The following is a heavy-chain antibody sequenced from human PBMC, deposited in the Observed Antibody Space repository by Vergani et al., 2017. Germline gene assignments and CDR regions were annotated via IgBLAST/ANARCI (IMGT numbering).Heavy chain of an antibody. D-gene: IGHD1-14*01. CDR2: IYYSGNT. J-gene: IGHJ3*02. CDR1: GGSISSYY. CDR3: ARRPARTRDALDI. Sequence: QVQLQESGPGLVKPSETLSLTCTVSGGSISSYYWSWIRQPPGKGLEWIGSIYYSGNTYYNPSLKSRVIISVDTSKSHFSLKLTSVTATDTAVYYCARRPARTRDALDIWGQGTMVAVSS. V-gene: IGHV4-59*05.